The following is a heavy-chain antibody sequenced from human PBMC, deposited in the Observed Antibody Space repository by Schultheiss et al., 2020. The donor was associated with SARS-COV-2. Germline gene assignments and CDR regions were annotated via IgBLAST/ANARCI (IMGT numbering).Heavy chain of an antibody. Sequence: SETLSLTCTVSGGSISSGSYYWGWIRQPPGKGLEWIGSIYYSGSTNYNPSLKSRVTISVDTSKNQFSLKLSSVTAADTAVYYCARGQGRWLRFGFDYWGQGTLVTVSS. CDR1: GGSISSGSYY. CDR3: ARGQGRWLRFGFDY. V-gene: IGHV4-39*07. J-gene: IGHJ4*02. CDR2: IYYSGST. D-gene: IGHD5-12*01.